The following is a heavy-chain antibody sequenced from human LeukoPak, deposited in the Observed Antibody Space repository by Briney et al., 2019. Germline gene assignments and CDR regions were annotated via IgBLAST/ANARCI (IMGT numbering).Heavy chain of an antibody. CDR2: INHSGSA. CDR1: GGSFSGYY. V-gene: IGHV4-34*01. J-gene: IGHJ5*02. CDR3: ARGLYGSGRSPRQP. D-gene: IGHD3-10*01. Sequence: SETLSLTCAVYGGSFSGYYWSWIRQPPGKGLEWIGEINHSGSANYNPSLKSRVTISVHTSKHHIYLKLSSVAAEATAVYYCARGLYGSGRSPRQPWGQGTLVTVSS.